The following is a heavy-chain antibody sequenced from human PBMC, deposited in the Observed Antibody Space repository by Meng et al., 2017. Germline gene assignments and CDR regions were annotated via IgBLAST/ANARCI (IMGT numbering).Heavy chain of an antibody. Sequence: SETLSLTCAVYGGSFSGYYWSWIRQPPGKGLEWIGEINHSGSTNYNPSLKSRVTISVDTSKNQFSLKLSSVTAADTAVYYCAALFTYYGFWSGYWTQFDYWGQGTLVTVSS. CDR1: GGSFSGYY. D-gene: IGHD3-3*01. CDR2: INHSGST. V-gene: IGHV4-34*01. J-gene: IGHJ4*02. CDR3: AALFTYYGFWSGYWTQFDY.